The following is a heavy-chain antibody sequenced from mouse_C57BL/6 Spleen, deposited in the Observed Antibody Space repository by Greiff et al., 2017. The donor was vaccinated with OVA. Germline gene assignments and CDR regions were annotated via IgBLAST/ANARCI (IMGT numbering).Heavy chain of an antibody. CDR2: IDPSDSET. J-gene: IGHJ2*01. D-gene: IGHD1-1*01. CDR1: GYTFTSYW. Sequence: QVQLKQPGAELVRPGSSVKLSCKASGYTFTSYWMHWVKQRPIQGLEWIGNIDPSDSETHYNQKFKDKATLTVDKSSSTAYMQLSSLTSEDSAVYYCARSDYYGSSYYWGQGTTLTVSS. V-gene: IGHV1-52*01. CDR3: ARSDYYGSSYY.